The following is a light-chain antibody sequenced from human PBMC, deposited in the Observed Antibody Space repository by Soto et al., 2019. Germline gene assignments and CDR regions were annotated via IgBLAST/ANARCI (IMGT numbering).Light chain of an antibody. CDR1: QGISNW. CDR2: TGS. CDR3: QQANSFPLS. J-gene: IGKJ4*01. V-gene: IGKV1-12*01. Sequence: DIQMTQSQSSVSASVGDRVSITCRASQGISNWLAWYQQKPGRAPKLLIYTGSSLQSVVPSRFSGTGAGTDFTLTMSSLQPEDVASYYCQQANSFPLSFGGGTKVEIK.